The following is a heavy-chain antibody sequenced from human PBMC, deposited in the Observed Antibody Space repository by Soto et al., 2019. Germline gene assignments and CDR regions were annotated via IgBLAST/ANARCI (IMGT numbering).Heavy chain of an antibody. CDR3: ARESSLVGYYYGMDV. J-gene: IGHJ6*02. CDR2: ISYDGSNK. V-gene: IGHV3-30-3*01. CDR1: GFTFSSYA. Sequence: QVQLVESGGGVVQPGRSLRLSCAASGFTFSSYAMHWVRQAPGKGLEWVAVISYDGSNKYYADSVKGRFTISRDNYKNTLYLQMNSLTAEDTAVYYCARESSLVGYYYGMDVCGQGTTVTVSS. D-gene: IGHD6-6*01.